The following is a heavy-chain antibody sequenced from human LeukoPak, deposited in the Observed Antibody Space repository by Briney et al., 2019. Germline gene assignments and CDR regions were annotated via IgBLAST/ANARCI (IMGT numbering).Heavy chain of an antibody. CDR3: ARHIAVSQGLNYYMDV. CDR1: VYSFTNYL. V-gene: IGHV5-51*01. J-gene: IGHJ6*03. CDR2: ICAGDSDT. D-gene: IGHD6-19*01. Sequence: GDPLNICCECSVYSFTNYLIGLGRQMPGEVVELMGIICAGDSDTRYSPSFQGQITISADKSIITAYLQWNSLKASDTAMYYCARHIAVSQGLNYYMDVWGKGTTVTVSS.